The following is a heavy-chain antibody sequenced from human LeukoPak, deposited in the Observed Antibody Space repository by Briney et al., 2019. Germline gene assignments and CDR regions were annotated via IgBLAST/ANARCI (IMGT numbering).Heavy chain of an antibody. J-gene: IGHJ6*03. Sequence: GGSLRLSCAASGFTVSSNYMSWVRQAPGKGLEWVSVIYSGGSTYYADFVKGRFTISRDNSKNTLYLQMNSLRAEDTAVYYCARYQRLEYMDVWGKGTTVTISS. D-gene: IGHD6-19*01. V-gene: IGHV3-66*01. CDR2: IYSGGST. CDR3: ARYQRLEYMDV. CDR1: GFTVSSNY.